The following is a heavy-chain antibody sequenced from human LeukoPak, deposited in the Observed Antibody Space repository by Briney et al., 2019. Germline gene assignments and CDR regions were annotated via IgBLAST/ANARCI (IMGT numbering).Heavy chain of an antibody. CDR1: GFTFISYG. V-gene: IGHV3-74*01. CDR2: INPDGSST. J-gene: IGHJ4*01. Sequence: PGGSLRLSCAASGFTFISYGMQWVRQAPGKGLVWASRINPDGSSTSYADSVNGRFTVSRDNAKNTLYLQVNSLRAEDTAVYFCTRELPREVTLDYWGQGTLVTVSS. D-gene: IGHD2-21*02. CDR3: TRELPREVTLDY.